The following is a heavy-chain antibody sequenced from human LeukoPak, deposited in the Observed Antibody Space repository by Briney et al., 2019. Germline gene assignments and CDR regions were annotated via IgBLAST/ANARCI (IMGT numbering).Heavy chain of an antibody. CDR2: IYYSGST. J-gene: IGHJ5*02. CDR1: GGSISSYY. Sequence: SETLSLTCTVSGGSISSYYWSWIRQPPGKGLEWIGYIYYSGSTNYNPSLKSRVTISVDTSKNQFSLKLSSVTAADTAVYYCARDLRAYSSSWYYWFDPWGQGTLVTVSS. V-gene: IGHV4-59*01. D-gene: IGHD6-13*01. CDR3: ARDLRAYSSSWYYWFDP.